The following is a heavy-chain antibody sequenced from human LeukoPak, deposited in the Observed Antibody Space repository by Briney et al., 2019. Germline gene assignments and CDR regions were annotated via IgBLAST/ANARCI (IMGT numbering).Heavy chain of an antibody. CDR3: ARRAGAYSHPYDY. D-gene: IGHD4/OR15-4a*01. V-gene: IGHV3-15*01. CDR1: GFTFSDVW. J-gene: IGHJ4*02. Sequence: EGSLRLSCAASGFTFSDVWMSWVRQAPGKGLEWVGRIKSKTDGGTTDYAAPVKGRFTISRDDSKSTLYLQMNSLKTEDTAVYYCARRAGAYSHPYDYWGQGTLVTVSS. CDR2: IKSKTDGGTT.